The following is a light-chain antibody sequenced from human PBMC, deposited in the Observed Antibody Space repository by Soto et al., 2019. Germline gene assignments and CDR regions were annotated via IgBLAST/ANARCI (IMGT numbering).Light chain of an antibody. CDR1: QSISTY. V-gene: IGKV1-39*01. CDR3: QQSYISPRT. Sequence: DIQMTQSPSSLSASVGDRVTITCRASQSISTYLNRYQQKSGNAPKLLIYDVSTLQTGVPSRFSGSGSGTDFTLTISSLQPEDFATYYCQQSYISPRTFGQGTKVDIK. J-gene: IGKJ1*01. CDR2: DVS.